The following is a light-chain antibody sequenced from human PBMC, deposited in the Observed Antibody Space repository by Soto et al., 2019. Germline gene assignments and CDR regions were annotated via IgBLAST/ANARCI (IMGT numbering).Light chain of an antibody. V-gene: IGKV1-39*01. CDR1: QSISTY. Sequence: DIQMTQSPSSLSASVRHRVTITCRASQSISTYLNWYQQKPGKVPKLLIYAASTLQSGVPSRFRGSGSGTDFTLTISSLQPEDFATYYCQQSYNSPWTFAQGTKVEIK. CDR3: QQSYNSPWT. CDR2: AAS. J-gene: IGKJ1*01.